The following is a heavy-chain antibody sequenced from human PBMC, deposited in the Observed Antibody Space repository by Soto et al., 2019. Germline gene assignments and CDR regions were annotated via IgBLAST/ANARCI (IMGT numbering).Heavy chain of an antibody. CDR2: IFYTGNT. J-gene: IGHJ5*02. V-gene: IGHV4-39*01. D-gene: IGHD1-26*01. CDR1: GGSITSSGSS. Sequence: PSETLSLTCTVSGGSITSSGSSWAWLRQTPGKGLEGIGSIFYTGNTYYNPSLWSRVTISADTSKNQFSLKMTSVTAADTAVYYCARHGMGAAGWFDPWGQGTLVTVS. CDR3: ARHGMGAAGWFDP.